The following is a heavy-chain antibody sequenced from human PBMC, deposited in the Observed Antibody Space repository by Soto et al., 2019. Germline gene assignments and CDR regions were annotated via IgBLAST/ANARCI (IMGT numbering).Heavy chain of an antibody. CDR2: FTTSGDFT. CDR1: GFTFSNHA. Sequence: EVQLLDSGGALVQPGGSLRLSCATSGFTFSNHAMSWVRQAPGKGLEWVSTFTTSGDFTDYADSVKGRFTISRDNSKSTLYLQMNSLRVEDPAVYYCARLVTDWGQGTLVTVSS. CDR3: ARLVTD. D-gene: IGHD4-4*01. V-gene: IGHV3-23*01. J-gene: IGHJ4*02.